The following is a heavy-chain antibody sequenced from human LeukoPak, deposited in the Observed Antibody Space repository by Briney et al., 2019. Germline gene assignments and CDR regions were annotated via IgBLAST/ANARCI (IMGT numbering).Heavy chain of an antibody. Sequence: SETLSLTCAVYGDSFSGYYWSWIRQPPGRGLEWIGSIYYSGSTYYSPSLKSRVTMSVDTSKNQFSLKLTSVNAADTAVYYCARRAVVPAAKSVFDYWGQGTLVTVSS. CDR2: IYYSGST. V-gene: IGHV4-39*01. D-gene: IGHD2-2*01. CDR1: GDSFSGYY. J-gene: IGHJ4*02. CDR3: ARRAVVPAAKSVFDY.